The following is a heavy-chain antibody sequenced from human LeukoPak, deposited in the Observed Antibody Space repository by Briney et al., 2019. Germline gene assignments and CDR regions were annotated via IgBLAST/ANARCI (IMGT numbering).Heavy chain of an antibody. CDR3: ARGGWTAFDY. CDR1: GGSISSYY. CDR2: IYYSGST. D-gene: IGHD6-19*01. Sequence: SETLSLTCTVSGGSISSYYWSWIRQPPGKGLEWIGYIYYSGSTNYNPSLKSRVTISVDTSKNQFSLKLNSVTAADTAVYYYARGGWTAFDYWGQGTLVTVSS. V-gene: IGHV4-59*01. J-gene: IGHJ4*02.